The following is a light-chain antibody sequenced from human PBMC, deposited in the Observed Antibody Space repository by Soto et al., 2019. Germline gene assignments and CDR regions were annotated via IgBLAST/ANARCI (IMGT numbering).Light chain of an antibody. V-gene: IGKV3-11*01. CDR2: DAS. CDR3: QQRSNWPIT. Sequence: EIVLTPSPATLSLSPVERATLSCRASQSVSSYLAWYQQKPGQAPRLLIYDASNRATGIPARFSGSGSGTGFTLTISSLEPEDFAVYYCQQRSNWPITFGQGTRLEI. CDR1: QSVSSY. J-gene: IGKJ5*01.